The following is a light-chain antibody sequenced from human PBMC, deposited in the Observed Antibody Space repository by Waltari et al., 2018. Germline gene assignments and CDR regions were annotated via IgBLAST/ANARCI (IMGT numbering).Light chain of an antibody. CDR3: QQRTNSRT. CDR1: QSVSSY. Sequence: EIVLTQSPATLSLSPGERATLSCRASQSVSSYLAWYQQKPGQAPRLLIYDASNRATGIQASFPGSGSGTDFTLTISSLEPEDFAVYYCQQRTNSRTFGRGTKLEIK. V-gene: IGKV3-11*01. J-gene: IGKJ4*02. CDR2: DAS.